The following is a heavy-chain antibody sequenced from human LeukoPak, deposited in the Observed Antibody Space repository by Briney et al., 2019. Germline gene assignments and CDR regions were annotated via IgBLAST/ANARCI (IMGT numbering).Heavy chain of an antibody. CDR2: IYYSGST. CDR3: ARSITMVRGVIFDFDY. V-gene: IGHV4-59*01. Sequence: SETLSLTCTVSGGSISSYYWSWIRQPPGKGLEWIGYIYYSGSTNYNPSLKSRVTISVDTSKNQFSLKLSSVTAADTAVYYCARSITMVRGVIFDFDYWGQGTLVTVSS. CDR1: GGSISSYY. J-gene: IGHJ4*02. D-gene: IGHD3-10*01.